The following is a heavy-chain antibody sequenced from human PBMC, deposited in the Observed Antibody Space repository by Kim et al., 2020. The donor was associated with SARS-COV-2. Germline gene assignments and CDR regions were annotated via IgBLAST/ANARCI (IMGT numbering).Heavy chain of an antibody. CDR3: ARMGIGYCSSTRCQKAFDY. D-gene: IGHD2-2*03. CDR1: GGSISSYY. Sequence: SETLSLTCTVSGGSISSYYWSWIRQPPGKGLEWIGYIYYSGSTNYNPSLKSRVTISVDTSKNQFSLKLSSVTAADTAVYYCARMGIGYCSSTRCQKAFDYWSQATLITVSS. V-gene: IGHV4-59*01. CDR2: IYYSGST. J-gene: IGHJ4*01.